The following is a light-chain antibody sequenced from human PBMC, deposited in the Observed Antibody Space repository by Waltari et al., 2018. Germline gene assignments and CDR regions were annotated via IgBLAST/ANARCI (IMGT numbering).Light chain of an antibody. CDR2: AAS. V-gene: IGKV3-20*01. CDR3: QHYVNLPVT. CDR1: QSVSRA. Sequence: SCRASQSVSRALAWYQQKPGQAPRLLIYAASTRATGVPDRFSGSVSGTDFSLTISRLDPEDFAVYYCQHYVNLPVTFGQGTKVEI. J-gene: IGKJ1*01.